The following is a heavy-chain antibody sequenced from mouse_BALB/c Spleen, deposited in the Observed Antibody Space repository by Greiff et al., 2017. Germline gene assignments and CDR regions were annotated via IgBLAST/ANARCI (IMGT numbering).Heavy chain of an antibody. Sequence: DVKLVESGGGLVQPGGSRKLSCAASGFTFSSFGMHWVRQAPEKGLEWVAYISSGSSTIYYADTVKGRFTISRDNPKNTLFLQMTSLRSEDTAMYYCAKEGYDGNYIDYWGQGTTLTVSS. V-gene: IGHV5-17*02. CDR1: GFTFSSFG. D-gene: IGHD2-3*01. CDR2: ISSGSSTI. J-gene: IGHJ2*01. CDR3: AKEGYDGNYIDY.